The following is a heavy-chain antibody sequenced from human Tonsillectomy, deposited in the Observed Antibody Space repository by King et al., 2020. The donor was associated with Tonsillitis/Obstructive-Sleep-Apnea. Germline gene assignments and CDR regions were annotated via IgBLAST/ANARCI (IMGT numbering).Heavy chain of an antibody. V-gene: IGHV4-59*08. CDR3: AILPHSYDSSGYDRKAFDI. CDR2: IYYSGST. Sequence: QLQESGPGLVKPSETLSLTCTVSGGSISSYYWSWIRQPPGKGLEWIGYIYYSGSTNYNPSLKSRVTISVDTSKNQFSLKLSSVTAADTAVYYCAILPHSYDSSGYDRKAFDIWGQGTMVTVSS. D-gene: IGHD3-22*01. CDR1: GGSISSYY. J-gene: IGHJ3*02.